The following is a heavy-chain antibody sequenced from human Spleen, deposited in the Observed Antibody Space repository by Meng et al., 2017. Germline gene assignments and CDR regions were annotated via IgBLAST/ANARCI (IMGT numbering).Heavy chain of an antibody. CDR3: ARADHGSYCSGGTCYHFGFDY. CDR1: GYSWNSYW. Sequence: GESMKISCKGSGYSWNSYWIGWVRQTPGKGLEWMGSIFPDDSNIRYSPSIQGQVTISADKSISTAYLQWSSLKASDTAMYFCARADHGSYCSGGTCYHFGFDYWGQGTLVTVSS. D-gene: IGHD2-15*01. V-gene: IGHV5-51*01. J-gene: IGHJ4*02. CDR2: IFPDDSNI.